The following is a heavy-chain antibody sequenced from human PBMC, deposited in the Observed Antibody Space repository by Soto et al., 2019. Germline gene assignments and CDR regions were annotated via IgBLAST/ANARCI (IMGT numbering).Heavy chain of an antibody. V-gene: IGHV3-48*03. CDR3: ARSGAVAGNDY. CDR1: GFTFSSYE. Sequence: EVQLVESGGGLVQPGGSLRLSCAASGFTFSSYEMNWVRQAPVKGLEWISYISSSGDTIYYADSVKGRFTISRDNAKNSLYLQMNSLRAEDTAVYYCARSGAVAGNDYWGQGTLVTVSS. J-gene: IGHJ4*02. CDR2: ISSSGDTI. D-gene: IGHD6-19*01.